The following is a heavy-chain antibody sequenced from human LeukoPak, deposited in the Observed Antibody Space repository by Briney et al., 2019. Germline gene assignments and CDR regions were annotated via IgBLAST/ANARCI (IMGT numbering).Heavy chain of an antibody. V-gene: IGHV3-11*04. CDR2: ISGSASDV. CDR1: GFTFSDSY. Sequence: PGGSLRLSCAASGFTFSDSYMTWIRQAPGKGLELLSYISGSASDVNYIDSVRGRFTISRDNAKNSLYLQMNSLRVEDTAVYYCVRYYTRHSWYFDLWGRGTLVTVSS. J-gene: IGHJ2*01. D-gene: IGHD3-10*01. CDR3: VRYYTRHSWYFDL.